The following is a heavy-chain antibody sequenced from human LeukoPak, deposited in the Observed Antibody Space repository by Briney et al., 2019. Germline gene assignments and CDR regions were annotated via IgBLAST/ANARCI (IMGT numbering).Heavy chain of an antibody. J-gene: IGHJ4*02. CDR2: ISAYNGNT. D-gene: IGHD3-10*01. CDR3: AGGVTMVRGVIPFDY. CDR1: GYTFTSYG. Sequence: ASVKVSCKASGYTFTSYGISWVRQAPGQGLEWMGWISAYNGNTNYAQKLQGRVTMTTDTSTSTAYMELRSLRSDDTAMYYCAGGVTMVRGVIPFDYWGQGTLVTVSS. V-gene: IGHV1-18*01.